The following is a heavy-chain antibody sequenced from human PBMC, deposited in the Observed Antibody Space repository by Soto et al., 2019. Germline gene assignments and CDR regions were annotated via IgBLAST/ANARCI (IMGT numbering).Heavy chain of an antibody. V-gene: IGHV4-59*01. CDR1: GGSISSYF. CDR3: ARRYCSGGSCCLDY. Sequence: QVQLQESGPGLVKPSETLSLTCTVSGGSISSYFWSWIRQPPGKGLEWIGYIYYTGSTNYNPSLRSRVTISVDTSTSQFSLKLSSVTAADTAVYYCARRYCSGGSCCLDYWGQGTLVTVSS. D-gene: IGHD2-15*01. J-gene: IGHJ4*02. CDR2: IYYTGST.